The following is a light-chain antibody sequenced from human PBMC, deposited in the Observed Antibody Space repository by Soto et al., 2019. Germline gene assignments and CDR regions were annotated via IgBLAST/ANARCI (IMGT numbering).Light chain of an antibody. CDR2: AAI. J-gene: IGKJ4*01. CDR1: QTVSSRF. Sequence: EIVLTQSPGTLSLSPGERATLSCRARQTVSSRFLAWYQQKPCQAPRLLIYAAISRAPGIPDRLSGSGSGTDFTLTLSRLEPEDFALYYSQPYATXPLTSGAGPKV. V-gene: IGKV3-20*01. CDR3: QPYATXPLT.